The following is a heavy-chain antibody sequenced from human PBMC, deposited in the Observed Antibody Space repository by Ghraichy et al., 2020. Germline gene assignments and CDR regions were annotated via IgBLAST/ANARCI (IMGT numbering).Heavy chain of an antibody. Sequence: LTCAASGFTFSSYAMSWVRQAPGKGLEWVSAISGSGGSTYYADSVKGRFTISRDNSKNTLYLQMNSLRAEDTAVYYCAKDAPGIAAAGARYFDLWGRGTLVTVSS. V-gene: IGHV3-23*01. J-gene: IGHJ2*01. D-gene: IGHD6-13*01. CDR2: ISGSGGST. CDR1: GFTFSSYA. CDR3: AKDAPGIAAAGARYFDL.